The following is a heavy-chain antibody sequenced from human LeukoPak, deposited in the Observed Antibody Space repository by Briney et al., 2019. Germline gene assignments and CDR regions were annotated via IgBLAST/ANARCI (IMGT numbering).Heavy chain of an antibody. J-gene: IGHJ5*02. CDR3: ATHDEGSYFET. Sequence: SETLSLTCTVSGGSVRSSRPYWGWIRQSPGKGLEWIGSVYYVGNAYYRPSLLSRATISIDTSKTHISLRPTSVTPTDTGIYYCATHDEGSYFETWGQGALVTVSS. CDR2: VYYVGNA. D-gene: IGHD3-10*01. V-gene: IGHV4-39*02. CDR1: GGSVRSSRPY.